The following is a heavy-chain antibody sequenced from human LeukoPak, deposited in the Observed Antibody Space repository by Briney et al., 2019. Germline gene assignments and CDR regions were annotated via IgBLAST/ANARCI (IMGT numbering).Heavy chain of an antibody. CDR3: ARGVIFGVVLDAFDI. V-gene: IGHV1-18*01. Sequence: ASVKVSCKASGYTFTSYGISWVRQAPGQGLEWRGWISAYNGNTNYAQKLQGRVTMTTDTSTSTAYMELRSLRSDDTAVYYCARGVIFGVVLDAFDIWGQGTMVTVSS. CDR1: GYTFTSYG. CDR2: ISAYNGNT. D-gene: IGHD3-3*01. J-gene: IGHJ3*02.